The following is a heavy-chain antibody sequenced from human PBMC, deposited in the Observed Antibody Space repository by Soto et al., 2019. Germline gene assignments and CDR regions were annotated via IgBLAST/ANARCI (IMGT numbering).Heavy chain of an antibody. CDR1: GFTFSDYY. Sequence: QVQLVESGGGLVKPGGSLRLSCAASGFTFSDYYMSWIRQAPGKGLEWLSYISRSRSYINYADSVKGRFTTSRDTAKNTLYLQLNSLRAEDTAVYYCARDGHYDGSGSFNGIDYWRQGTLVTVSS. D-gene: IGHD3-10*01. CDR2: ISRSRSYI. V-gene: IGHV3-11*06. CDR3: ARDGHYDGSGSFNGIDY. J-gene: IGHJ4*02.